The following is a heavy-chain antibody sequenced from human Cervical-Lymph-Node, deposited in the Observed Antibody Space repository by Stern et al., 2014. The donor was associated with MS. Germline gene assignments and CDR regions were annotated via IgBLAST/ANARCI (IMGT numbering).Heavy chain of an antibody. CDR3: ARDYDGYQEDPRLDH. CDR2: INLKTGGT. J-gene: IGHJ4*02. V-gene: IGHV1-2*01. D-gene: IGHD5-24*01. CDR1: GYTFTGFY. Sequence: DQLVESGAELKKPGASVKVSCKASGYTFTGFYLHWVRQAPGQGLEWVGRINLKTGGTRFSQKVQGGGVCAGDSANNTAYMEIKSLTSDDPAVYFCARDYDGYQEDPRLDHWGQGTLVSVSS.